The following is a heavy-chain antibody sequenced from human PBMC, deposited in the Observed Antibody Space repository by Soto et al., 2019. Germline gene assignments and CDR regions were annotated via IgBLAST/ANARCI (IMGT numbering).Heavy chain of an antibody. CDR1: GYMFPIYH. Sequence: PGESLKISCEASGYMFPIYHISWVRQMPGKGLEWVGKIDPSDSRTMYRPSSRARITISADKSTNTAYLQWSTLKASDTAMYYCGRSPGLIPTVMEDWGQGTLVTVSS. CDR2: IDPSDSRT. CDR3: GRSPGLIPTVMED. D-gene: IGHD4-17*01. V-gene: IGHV5-10-1*01. J-gene: IGHJ4*02.